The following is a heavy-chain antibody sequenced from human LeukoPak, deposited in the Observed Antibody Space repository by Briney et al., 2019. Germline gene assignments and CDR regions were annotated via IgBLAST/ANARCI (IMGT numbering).Heavy chain of an antibody. CDR1: GGSISSGAYY. J-gene: IGHJ6*02. Sequence: SQTLSLTCTVSGGSISSGAYYWSWIRQHPGKGLEWIGSIYDSGSTYYNPSLKSRVTISVDTSKNQFSLKLSSVTAADTAVYYCASSTQPGYYGMEVWGQGTTVTVSS. CDR3: ASSTQPGYYGMEV. D-gene: IGHD1-1*01. CDR2: IYDSGST. V-gene: IGHV4-30-2*03.